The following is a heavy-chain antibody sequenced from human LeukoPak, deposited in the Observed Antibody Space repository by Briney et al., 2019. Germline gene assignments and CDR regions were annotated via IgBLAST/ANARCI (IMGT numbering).Heavy chain of an antibody. CDR3: ARDFEDIVVVTCPGY. J-gene: IGHJ4*02. CDR2: ISGSGGST. D-gene: IGHD2-21*02. V-gene: IGHV3-23*01. Sequence: PGGSLRLSCAASGFTFSSYGMSWVRQAPGKGLEWVSAISGSGGSTYYADSVEGRFTISRDNAKNSLYLQMNSLRAEDTAVYYCARDFEDIVVVTCPGYWGQGALVTVSS. CDR1: GFTFSSYG.